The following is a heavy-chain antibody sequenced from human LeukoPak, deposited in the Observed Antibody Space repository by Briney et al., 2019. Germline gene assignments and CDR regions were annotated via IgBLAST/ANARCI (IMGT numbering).Heavy chain of an antibody. Sequence: GGPLRLSCAASGFTFSSYAMSWVRQAPGKGLEWVSAISGSGGSTYYADSVKGRFTISRDNSKNTLYLQMNSLRAEDTAVYYCAKGIAVADYYFDYWGQGTLVTVSS. V-gene: IGHV3-23*01. CDR3: AKGIAVADYYFDY. CDR2: ISGSGGST. D-gene: IGHD6-19*01. J-gene: IGHJ4*02. CDR1: GFTFSSYA.